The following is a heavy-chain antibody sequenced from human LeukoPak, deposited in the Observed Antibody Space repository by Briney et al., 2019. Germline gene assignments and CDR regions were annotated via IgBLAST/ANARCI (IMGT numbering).Heavy chain of an antibody. J-gene: IGHJ4*02. Sequence: PSETLSLTCSVSGGSISSSSYFWGWIRQPPGKGLEWIGSIYYSGSTYYNPSLKSRVTISVDTSKNQFSLKLSSVTAADTAVYYCARQSSGYFDYWGQGTLVTVSS. D-gene: IGHD3-10*01. CDR3: ARQSSGYFDY. CDR2: IYYSGST. CDR1: GGSISSSSYF. V-gene: IGHV4-39*01.